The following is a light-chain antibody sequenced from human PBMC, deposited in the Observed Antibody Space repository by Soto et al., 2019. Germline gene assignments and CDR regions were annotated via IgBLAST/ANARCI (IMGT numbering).Light chain of an antibody. CDR3: SSHAGSNNLGV. J-gene: IGLJ2*01. V-gene: IGLV2-8*01. Sequence: QSALTQPPSASGSPGQSVTISCTGTSSDIGGYNYVSWYQQHPGKAPKLMIYEVTKRPSGVPDRFSGSKSGNTASLTVSGXXXXXXXXXXCSSHAGSNNLGVFGGGTKLTV. CDR1: SSDIGGYNY. CDR2: EVT.